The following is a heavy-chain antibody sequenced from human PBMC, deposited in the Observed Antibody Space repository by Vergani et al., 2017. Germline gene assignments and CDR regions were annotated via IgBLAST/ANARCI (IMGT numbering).Heavy chain of an antibody. J-gene: IGHJ3*02. CDR3: SKDTHILTGTTGAFDI. Sequence: EVQLVESGGGLVQPGRSLRLSCAASGFTFDDYAMHWVRQAPGKGLEWVSSISWNSGSIGYADSVKGRFTISRDNAKNSLYLQMNSLRAEDTALYYWSKDTHILTGTTGAFDIWGQGTMVTVSS. CDR2: ISWNSGSI. CDR1: GFTFDDYA. D-gene: IGHD1-7*01. V-gene: IGHV3-9*01.